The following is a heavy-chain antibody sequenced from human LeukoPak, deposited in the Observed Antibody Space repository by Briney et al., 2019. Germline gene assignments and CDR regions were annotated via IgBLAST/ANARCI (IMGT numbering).Heavy chain of an antibody. Sequence: GGSLRLSCAASGFTFSSYAMSWVRQAPGKGLEWDSAISGSGGSTYYADSVKGRFTISRDNSKNTLYLQMNSLRAEDTAVYYCAKVPQLRTISFDYWGQGTLVTVSS. J-gene: IGHJ4*02. CDR1: GFTFSSYA. CDR3: AKVPQLRTISFDY. V-gene: IGHV3-23*01. CDR2: ISGSGGST. D-gene: IGHD2-21*01.